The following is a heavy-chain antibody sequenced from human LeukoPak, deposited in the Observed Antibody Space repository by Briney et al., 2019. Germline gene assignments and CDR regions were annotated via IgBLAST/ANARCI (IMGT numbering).Heavy chain of an antibody. CDR3: AMGDSSGWYFDY. CDR2: IYYSGST. D-gene: IGHD6-19*01. Sequence: SETLSLTCTVSGGSISSYYWSWIRQPPGKGLEWIGYIYYSGSTNYNPSLKSRVTISVDTSKNQFSLKLSSVTAADTAVYYCAMGDSSGWYFDYWGQGTLVTVSS. J-gene: IGHJ4*02. V-gene: IGHV4-59*01. CDR1: GGSISSYY.